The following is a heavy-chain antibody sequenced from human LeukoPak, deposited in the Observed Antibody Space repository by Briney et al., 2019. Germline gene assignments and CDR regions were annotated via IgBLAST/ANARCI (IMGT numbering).Heavy chain of an antibody. Sequence: PGGSLRLSCAASGFTFSNYGMHWVRQAPGKGLEWVAVISYDGSNKYYADSVKGRFTISRDNSKNTLYLQMNSLRAEDTAVYYCARDSVVTAILFWDFDYWGQGTLVTVSS. CDR2: ISYDGSNK. D-gene: IGHD2-21*02. CDR1: GFTFSNYG. V-gene: IGHV3-30*03. J-gene: IGHJ4*02. CDR3: ARDSVVTAILFWDFDY.